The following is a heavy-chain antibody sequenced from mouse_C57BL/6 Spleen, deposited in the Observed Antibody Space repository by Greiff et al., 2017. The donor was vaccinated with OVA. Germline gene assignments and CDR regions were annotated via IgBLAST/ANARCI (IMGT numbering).Heavy chain of an antibody. J-gene: IGHJ4*01. CDR3: ESEIEPGALDY. CDR2: INYDGSCT. Sequence: EVHLVESEGGLVQPGSSMKLSCTASGFTFSDYYMAWVRQVPDKGLEWVANINYDGSCTYYLDPLKSRFIISRDNAKNILYLQMSSLKSEDKGTYYWESEIEPGALDYWGQGTSVTVSS. V-gene: IGHV5-16*01. CDR1: GFTFSDYY.